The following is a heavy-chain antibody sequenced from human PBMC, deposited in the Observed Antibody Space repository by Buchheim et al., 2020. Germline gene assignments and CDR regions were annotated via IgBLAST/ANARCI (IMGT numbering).Heavy chain of an antibody. V-gene: IGHV3-30*03. CDR2: ISYDGSNK. D-gene: IGHD6-19*01. CDR3: ARASTGGSSAVSGD. Sequence: QVQLVESGGGVVQPGRSLRLSCAASGFTFSSYGMHWVRQAPGKGLEWVAVISYDGSNKYYADSVKGRFTISRDNSKNTLYLQMNSLRAEDTAVYYCARASTGGSSAVSGDWGQGTL. CDR1: GFTFSSYG. J-gene: IGHJ4*02.